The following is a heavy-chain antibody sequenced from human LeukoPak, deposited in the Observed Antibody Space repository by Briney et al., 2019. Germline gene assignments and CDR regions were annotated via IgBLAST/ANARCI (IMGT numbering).Heavy chain of an antibody. CDR2: IHTSGDT. V-gene: IGHV3-53*01. D-gene: IGHD4-17*01. CDR3: IVFGDSNH. J-gene: IGHJ5*02. CDR1: VLTGSHNY. Sequence: PGESLRLSCAASVLTGSHNYVSWVRQAPGKGLEWVSAIHTSGDTCYADSVKGRFTISRDTSKNTLYLQINSLRVEDTAVYYCIVFGDSNHWGQGTLVTVSS.